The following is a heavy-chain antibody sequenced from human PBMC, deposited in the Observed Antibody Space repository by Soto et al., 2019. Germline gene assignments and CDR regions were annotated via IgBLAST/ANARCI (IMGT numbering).Heavy chain of an antibody. D-gene: IGHD3-10*01. Sequence: QVQLVESGGGVVQSGRSLRLSCAASGFTFSTYAMHWVRQAPGKGLEWVAFISYDGSNTYYTDSVRGRFTISRDNSKNTLYVQMNSLRPEDTAVYYCAKDQSTGEIDYWGQGTLVTVSS. CDR1: GFTFSTYA. V-gene: IGHV3-30*18. CDR3: AKDQSTGEIDY. J-gene: IGHJ4*02. CDR2: ISYDGSNT.